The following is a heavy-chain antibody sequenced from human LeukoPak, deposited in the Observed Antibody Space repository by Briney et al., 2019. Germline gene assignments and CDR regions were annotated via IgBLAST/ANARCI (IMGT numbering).Heavy chain of an antibody. J-gene: IGHJ4*02. CDR3: ARYGTGWRSRYNWNDRYFDY. V-gene: IGHV4-39*07. CDR2: IYYSGGT. Sequence: SETLSLTCTVSGDSISSGNNYWGWIRQPPGKGLEWIGSIYYSGGTYYNPSLNIRVTISVDTSKNQFSLKLSSVTAADTAVYYCARYGTGWRSRYNWNDRYFDYWGQGTLVTVSS. D-gene: IGHD1-20*01. CDR1: GDSISSGNNY.